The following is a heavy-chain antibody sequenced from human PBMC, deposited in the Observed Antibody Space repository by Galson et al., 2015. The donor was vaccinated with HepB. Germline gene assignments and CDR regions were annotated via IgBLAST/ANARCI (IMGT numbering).Heavy chain of an antibody. CDR2: IDPSDSYT. J-gene: IGHJ4*02. D-gene: IGHD3-22*01. CDR3: ARRKSDSSGYYLYYFDY. Sequence: QSGAEVKKPGESLRISCKGSGYSFSSYWISWVCQMPGKGLEWMGRIDPSDSYTKYSPSFQGHVTISTDKSINTAYLPWSSLKASDTAMYYCARRKSDSSGYYLYYFDYWGQGTLVTVSS. CDR1: GYSFSSYW. V-gene: IGHV5-10-1*01.